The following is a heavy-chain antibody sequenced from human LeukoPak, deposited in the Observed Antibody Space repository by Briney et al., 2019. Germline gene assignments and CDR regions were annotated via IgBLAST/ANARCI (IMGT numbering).Heavy chain of an antibody. CDR3: ARALHRYCSSTSCYVWRAFDI. CDR2: ISSSSTYI. CDR1: GFTFSDYS. D-gene: IGHD2-2*01. J-gene: IGHJ3*02. V-gene: IGHV3-21*01. Sequence: GGSLRLSCAASGFTFSDYSMNWVRQAPGKGLEWVSSISSSSTYIHYAHSVKGRFTISRDNAKNSLYLQMNSLRAEDTAVYYCARALHRYCSSTSCYVWRAFDIWGQGTMVTVSS.